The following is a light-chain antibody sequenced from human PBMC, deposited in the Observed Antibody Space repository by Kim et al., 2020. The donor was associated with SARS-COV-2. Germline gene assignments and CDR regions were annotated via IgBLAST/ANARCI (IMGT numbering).Light chain of an antibody. CDR1: SSDVGGYNY. V-gene: IGLV2-14*01. Sequence: QSALTQPASVSGYPGQSITISCTGTSSDVGGYNYVSWYQQHPGKAPKLMIYDVSKRPSGVSNRFSGSKSGNTASLTISGLQAEDEADYYCSSYTSSSTSWVFGGGTKL. CDR3: SSYTSSSTSWV. CDR2: DVS. J-gene: IGLJ3*02.